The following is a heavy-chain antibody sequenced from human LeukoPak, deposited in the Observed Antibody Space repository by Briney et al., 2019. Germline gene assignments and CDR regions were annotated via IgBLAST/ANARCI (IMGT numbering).Heavy chain of an antibody. J-gene: IGHJ4*02. CDR1: GFTFGDYA. V-gene: IGHV3-49*03. CDR3: SRSPSGTYSNY. Sequence: GGSLRLSCTASGFTFGDYAMSWFRRAPGKGLEWVGLFRSEAYGGTAEYAASVKGRFTISRDDSKSIAYLQMNSLKTEDTAVYYCSRSPSGTYSNYWGQGALVTVSS. D-gene: IGHD1-26*01. CDR2: FRSEAYGGTA.